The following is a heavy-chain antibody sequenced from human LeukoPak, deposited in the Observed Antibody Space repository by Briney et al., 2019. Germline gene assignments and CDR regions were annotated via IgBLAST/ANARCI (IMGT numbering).Heavy chain of an antibody. Sequence: GGSLRLSCSASGFTFSSYAMHWVRQAPGKGLEYVSAISSNGGSTYYADSVKGRFTISRDNSKNTLYLQMSSLRAEDTAVYYCVKEKVMGAFDYWGQGTLVTVSS. CDR2: ISSNGGST. D-gene: IGHD1-26*01. CDR1: GFTFSSYA. V-gene: IGHV3-64D*06. CDR3: VKEKVMGAFDY. J-gene: IGHJ4*02.